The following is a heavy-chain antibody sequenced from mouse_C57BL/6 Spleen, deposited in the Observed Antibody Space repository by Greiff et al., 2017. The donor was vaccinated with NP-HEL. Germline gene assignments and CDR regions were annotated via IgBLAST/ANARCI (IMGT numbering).Heavy chain of an antibody. CDR1: GYSITSGYD. Sequence: DVKLQESGPGMVKPSQSLSLTCTVTGYSITSGYDWHWIRHFPGNKLEWMGYISYSGSTNYNPSLKSRISITHDTSKNHFFLKLNSVTTEDTATYYCARDTGSNYAFDYWGQGTTLTVSS. D-gene: IGHD2-5*01. V-gene: IGHV3-1*01. CDR3: ARDTGSNYAFDY. CDR2: ISYSGST. J-gene: IGHJ2*01.